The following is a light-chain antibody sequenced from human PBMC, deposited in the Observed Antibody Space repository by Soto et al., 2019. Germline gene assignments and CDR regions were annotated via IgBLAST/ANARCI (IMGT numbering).Light chain of an antibody. J-gene: IGKJ2*01. CDR1: QSVSSSS. CDR2: GAS. V-gene: IGKV3-20*01. Sequence: EIVLTQSPGTLSLSPGERATLSCGASQSVSSSSLAWYQQKPGQAPRLFIYGASSRATGIPDRFSGSGSGTDFTLTISRLEPEDFAVYYCQQYGTSPYTLGQGTKLEIK. CDR3: QQYGTSPYT.